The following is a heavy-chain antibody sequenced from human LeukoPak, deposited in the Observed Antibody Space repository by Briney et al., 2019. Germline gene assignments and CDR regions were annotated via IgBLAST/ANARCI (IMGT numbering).Heavy chain of an antibody. J-gene: IGHJ6*03. D-gene: IGHD3-22*01. CDR2: IYPGDSDT. Sequence: GASLQISCQGSGYIFTDYWIGWVRQLPGKGLEWMGIIYPGDSDTRYSPSFQGQVTISADKSISTAYLQWSSLKASDTAMYYCARRIHYYDSGGYRDYYYMDVWGKGTTVTVSS. V-gene: IGHV5-51*01. CDR3: ARRIHYYDSGGYRDYYYMDV. CDR1: GYIFTDYW.